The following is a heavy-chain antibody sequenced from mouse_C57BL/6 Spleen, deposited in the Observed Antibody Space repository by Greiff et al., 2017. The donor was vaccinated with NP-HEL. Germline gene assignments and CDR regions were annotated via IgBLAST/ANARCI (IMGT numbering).Heavy chain of an antibody. J-gene: IGHJ3*01. CDR2: IDPADSYT. CDR1: GYSFTSYW. V-gene: IGHV1-50*01. Sequence: VQLQQSGAELVKPGASVKLSCKASGYSFTSYWMQWVKQRPGQGLEWIGEIDPADSYTNYNQKFKGKATLTVDTSSSTAYMQLSSLTSEDSAVYYCARLRDDSGYFAYWGQGTLVTVSA. CDR3: ARLRDDSGYFAY. D-gene: IGHD3-2*02.